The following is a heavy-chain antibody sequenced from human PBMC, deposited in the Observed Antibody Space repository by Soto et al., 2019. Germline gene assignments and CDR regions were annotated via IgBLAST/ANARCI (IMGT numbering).Heavy chain of an antibody. V-gene: IGHV3-30*18. D-gene: IGHD5-18*01. CDR1: GFTFSSYG. J-gene: IGHJ4*02. CDR2: ISYDGSNK. Sequence: GGSLRLSCAASGFTFSSYGMHWVRQAPGKGLEWVAVISYDGSNKYYADSVKGRFTISRDNSKNTLYLQMNSLRAEDTAVYYCAKEKQLWSYWGVDYWGQGTLVTVSS. CDR3: AKEKQLWSYWGVDY.